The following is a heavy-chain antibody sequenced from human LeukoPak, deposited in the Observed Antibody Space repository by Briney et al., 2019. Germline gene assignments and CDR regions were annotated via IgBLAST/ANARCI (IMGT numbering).Heavy chain of an antibody. CDR3: AKDRRGNWAIDY. J-gene: IGHJ4*02. V-gene: IGHV3-30*18. D-gene: IGHD1-1*01. CDR2: ISYDGSKK. CDR1: GFTFNIHA. Sequence: GGSLRLSCAASGFTFNIHAMHWVRQAPGKGLEWVAVISYDGSKKYYADSVKGRIISSRDNSKNTLYLQMNSLGPEDTAVYYCAKDRRGNWAIDYWGQGTLVTVSS.